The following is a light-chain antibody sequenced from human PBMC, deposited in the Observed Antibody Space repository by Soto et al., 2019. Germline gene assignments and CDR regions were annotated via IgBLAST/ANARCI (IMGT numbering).Light chain of an antibody. J-gene: IGLJ1*01. Sequence: QSALTQPPSASGSPGQSVTISCTGTISDVGAYDYVSWYQQHPGEAPKLMIYEITKRPSGVPDRFSGSKSGNTASLTVSGLQAQYEADYYCSSYANTDNFVFGTGTKLTV. V-gene: IGLV2-8*01. CDR1: ISDVGAYDY. CDR3: SSYANTDNFV. CDR2: EIT.